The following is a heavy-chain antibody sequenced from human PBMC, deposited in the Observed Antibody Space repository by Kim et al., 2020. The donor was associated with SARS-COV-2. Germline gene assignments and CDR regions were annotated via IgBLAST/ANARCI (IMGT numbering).Heavy chain of an antibody. CDR3: ARDLRPYSGSYYGLDY. D-gene: IGHD1-26*01. CDR1: GFTFSSYG. J-gene: IGHJ4*02. CDR2: LWFEERIN. Sequence: GGSLRLSCAASGFTFSSYGMHWVRQAPGKGREGVSVLWFEERINYNVDSVRGGFTISRDISKNTRYLQMNSLRAVDTAVYYCARDLRPYSGSYYGLDYWGLGTLVTVSS. V-gene: IGHV3-33*01.